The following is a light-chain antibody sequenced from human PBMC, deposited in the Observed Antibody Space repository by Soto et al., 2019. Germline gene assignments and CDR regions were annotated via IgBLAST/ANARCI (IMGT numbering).Light chain of an antibody. Sequence: IQITQSPSTLSASEGDRVTITCRASQSITSWLAWYQQKPGKAPNLLIYDASSLQSGVPSRFSGSGSGTEFTLTISSLQPDDSATYYCQQYNSHDDIAFGRGTKVDIK. CDR3: QQYNSHDDIA. CDR1: QSITSW. J-gene: IGKJ4*01. CDR2: DAS. V-gene: IGKV1-5*01.